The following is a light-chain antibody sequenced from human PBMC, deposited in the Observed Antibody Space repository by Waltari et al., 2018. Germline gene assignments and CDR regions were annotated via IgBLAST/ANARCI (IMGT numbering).Light chain of an antibody. CDR1: SPNIGSNY. CDR3: AACEDSLSVVV. Sequence: QSVLTQPPSASGTPGQSVTISCSGSSPNIGSNYVYGYQQLPGTAPKLRSYRNNQRAPGVPVRFYGSTCRTSAIRASSGLRCEDEADYYCAACEDSLSVVVFGGGTKLTVL. J-gene: IGLJ2*01. V-gene: IGLV1-47*01. CDR2: RNN.